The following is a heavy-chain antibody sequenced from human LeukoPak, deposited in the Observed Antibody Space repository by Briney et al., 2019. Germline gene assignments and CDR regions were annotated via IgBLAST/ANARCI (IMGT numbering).Heavy chain of an antibody. CDR2: VDSNGRNT. CDR1: GFTFSSYA. CDR3: ARDPGRAGTTEWFYFDY. J-gene: IGHJ4*02. V-gene: IGHV3-64*02. D-gene: IGHD3-3*01. Sequence: AGSLRLSCAASGFTFSSYAMHWVRQAPGKGLGYVAAVDSNGRNTYYADSVKGRFTISRDNSRDTLYLQIGSLRTEDMGIYYCARDPGRAGTTEWFYFDYWGQGTLVTVSS.